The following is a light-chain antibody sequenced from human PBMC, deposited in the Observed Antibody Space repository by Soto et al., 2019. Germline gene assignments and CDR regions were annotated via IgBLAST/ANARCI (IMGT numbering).Light chain of an antibody. CDR1: QSVSSSY. CDR2: GAS. Sequence: EIVLTQSPGTLSLSPGERATLSCRASQSVSSSYLAWYQQKPGQAPRLLIYGASSRATGIPDRFSGSGSGTAFTLTISRLEPEDVAVYYCQQYGSSPRFGQGTKVEIK. CDR3: QQYGSSPR. V-gene: IGKV3-20*01. J-gene: IGKJ1*01.